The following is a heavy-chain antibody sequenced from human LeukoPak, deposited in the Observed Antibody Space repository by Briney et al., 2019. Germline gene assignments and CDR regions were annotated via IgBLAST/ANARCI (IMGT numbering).Heavy chain of an antibody. Sequence: GASVKVSCKASGYTFTGYYMHWVRQAPGQGLEWMGWINPNSGGTNYAQKFQGRVTMTRDTSISTAYMELSRLRSDDTAVYYCASDRYYYDSSGSNLHYMDVWGKGTTVPVSS. CDR2: INPNSGGT. D-gene: IGHD3-22*01. CDR3: ASDRYYYDSSGSNLHYMDV. CDR1: GYTFTGYY. V-gene: IGHV1-2*02. J-gene: IGHJ6*03.